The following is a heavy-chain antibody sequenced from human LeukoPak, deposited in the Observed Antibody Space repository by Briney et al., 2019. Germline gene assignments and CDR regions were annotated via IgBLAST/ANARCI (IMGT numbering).Heavy chain of an antibody. CDR1: GFTFSSYE. D-gene: IGHD6-13*01. J-gene: IGHJ6*02. V-gene: IGHV3-48*03. CDR3: ARDSGYRSSWYGYYYGMDV. Sequence: GGSLRLSCAASGFTFSSYEMNWVRQAPGKGLEWVSYVSSSGSTIYYADSVKGRFTISRDNAKNSLYLQMNSLRAEDTAVYYCARDSGYRSSWYGYYYGMDVWGQGTTVTVSS. CDR2: VSSSGSTI.